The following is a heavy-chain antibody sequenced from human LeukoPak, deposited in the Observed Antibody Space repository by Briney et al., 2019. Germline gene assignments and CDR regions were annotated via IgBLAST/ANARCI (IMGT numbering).Heavy chain of an antibody. V-gene: IGHV3-23*01. CDR2: ISGSGGST. CDR3: AKELYVDIVATIPDY. D-gene: IGHD5-12*01. Sequence: AGGSLRLSCAASGFTFSSYAMSWVRQAPGKGPEWVSAISGSGGSTYYADSVKGRFTISRDNSKNTLYLQMNSLRAEDTAVYYCAKELYVDIVATIPDYWGQGTLVTVSS. CDR1: GFTFSSYA. J-gene: IGHJ4*02.